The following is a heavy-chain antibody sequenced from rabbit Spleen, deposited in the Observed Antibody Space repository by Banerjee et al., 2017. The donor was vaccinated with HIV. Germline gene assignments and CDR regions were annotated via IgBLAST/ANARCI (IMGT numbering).Heavy chain of an antibody. J-gene: IGHJ4*01. CDR2: IRTTSSEKI. V-gene: IGHV1S45*01. CDR1: GLDFSSYW. Sequence: QEHLEESGGDLVQPGASLTLTCTASGLDFSSYWICWVRQAPGKGLEWIACIRTTSSEKIAYASWAKGRFTISKTSSTTVTLQMTSLTAADTATYFCARWLGSGWGLFNLWGPGTLVTVS. CDR3: ARWLGSGWGLFNL. D-gene: IGHD4-1*01.